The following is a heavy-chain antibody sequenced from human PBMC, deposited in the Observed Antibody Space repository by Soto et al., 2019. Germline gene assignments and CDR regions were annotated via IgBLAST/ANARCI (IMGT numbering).Heavy chain of an antibody. CDR1: GFTFSDYY. Sequence: GSLRLSCAASGFTFSDYYMSWIRQASGKGLEGVSFISSSSRNTNYADSVKGRFTSSKDNAKNSLYLQMNRVKAEDTAVYYCATDPNNSTGSYWGQGTLVTVSS. D-gene: IGHD3-10*01. CDR3: ATDPNNSTGSY. V-gene: IGHV3-11*06. CDR2: ISSSSRNT. J-gene: IGHJ4*02.